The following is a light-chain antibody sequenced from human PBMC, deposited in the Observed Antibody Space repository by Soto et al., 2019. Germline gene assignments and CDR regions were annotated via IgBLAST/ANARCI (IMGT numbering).Light chain of an antibody. CDR2: GAS. CDR1: QSVSSSY. Sequence: EIVLTQSPGTLSLSPGERATLSCRASQSVSSSYLAWYQQKPGQAPRLLIYGASSRATGIPDRFSGSGSGTVFTRTISRLEPEDFAVYYFQQYGSSRTFGQGTKVDIK. V-gene: IGKV3-20*01. J-gene: IGKJ1*01. CDR3: QQYGSSRT.